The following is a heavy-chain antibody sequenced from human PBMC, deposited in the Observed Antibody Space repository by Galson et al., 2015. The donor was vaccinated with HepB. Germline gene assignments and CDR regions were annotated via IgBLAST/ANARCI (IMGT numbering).Heavy chain of an antibody. J-gene: IGHJ4*02. D-gene: IGHD3-10*01. Sequence: SLRLSCAASGFTFNSYGMHWVRQAPGKGLEWVAFIRYDGSNKYYADSVKGRFTISRDNSKNTLYLQMNSLRAEDTAVYYCAKGGMGGSGSYYPNDYWGQGTLVTVSS. CDR1: GFTFNSYG. CDR2: IRYDGSNK. CDR3: AKGGMGGSGSYYPNDY. V-gene: IGHV3-30*02.